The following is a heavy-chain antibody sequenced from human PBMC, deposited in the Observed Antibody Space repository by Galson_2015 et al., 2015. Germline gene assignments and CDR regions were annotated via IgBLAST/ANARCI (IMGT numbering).Heavy chain of an antibody. CDR3: ARNLQSLSGSYPGLQDDYYYGMDV. CDR2: IDPSDSYT. D-gene: IGHD1-26*01. J-gene: IGHJ6*02. CDR1: GYSFTSYW. Sequence: QSGAEVKKPGESLRISCKGSGYSFTSYWISWVRQMPGKGLEWMGRIDPSDSYTNYSPSFQGHVTISADKSISTAYLQWSSLKASDTAMYYCARNLQSLSGSYPGLQDDYYYGMDVWGQGTTATVSS. V-gene: IGHV5-10-1*01.